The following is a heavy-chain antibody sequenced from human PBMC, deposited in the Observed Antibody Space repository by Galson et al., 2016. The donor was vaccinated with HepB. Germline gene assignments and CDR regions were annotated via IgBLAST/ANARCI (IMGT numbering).Heavy chain of an antibody. CDR3: ASFRDYYYGMDV. Sequence: CAISGDSVSGNSVAWNWIRQSPSRGLEWLGRTFYRSKWYNEYAVSVKSRITITPDTSKNQFPLQLNSVTPEDTAVYYCASFRDYYYGMDVWGQGTTVSVSS. J-gene: IGHJ6*02. V-gene: IGHV6-1*01. CDR1: GDSVSGNSVA. CDR2: TFYRSKWYN.